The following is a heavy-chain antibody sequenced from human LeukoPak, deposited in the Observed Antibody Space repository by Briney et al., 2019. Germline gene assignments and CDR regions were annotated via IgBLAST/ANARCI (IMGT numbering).Heavy chain of an antibody. CDR1: GFTFSSYW. Sequence: GGSLRLSCGASGFTFSSYWMHWVRQAPGKGLVWVSLITNDGGSTTYAHSVKGRFTISRDNAKNTFYLKLNSLRAADTAVYYCARTSGRNAFDLWGQGTMVTVSS. CDR3: ARTSGRNAFDL. D-gene: IGHD1-26*01. CDR2: ITNDGGST. J-gene: IGHJ3*01. V-gene: IGHV3-74*01.